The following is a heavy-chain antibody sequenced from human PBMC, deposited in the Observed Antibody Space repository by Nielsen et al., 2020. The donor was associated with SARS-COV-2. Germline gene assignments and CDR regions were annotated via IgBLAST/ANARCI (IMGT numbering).Heavy chain of an antibody. D-gene: IGHD2-15*01. CDR1: GYSFTSYW. V-gene: IGHV5-51*01. CDR3: ARTGYCSGGICYSDYYYVMDV. Sequence: GESLKISCKGSGYSFTSYWIDWVRQMPGKGLEWMGIIYPGDSDTRYSPSFQGQVTISADKSISTAYLQWSSLKASDTAMYYCARTGYCSGGICYSDYYYVMDVWGQGTMVTVFS. J-gene: IGHJ6*02. CDR2: IYPGDSDT.